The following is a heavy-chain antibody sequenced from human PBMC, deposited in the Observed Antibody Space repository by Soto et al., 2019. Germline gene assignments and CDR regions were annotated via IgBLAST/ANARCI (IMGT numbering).Heavy chain of an antibody. CDR2: ITTDKGKT. Sequence: QVQLVQSGPEVKKPGASVKVSCKTSGYTFTSYGITWVRQAPGQGLEWMGWITTDKGKTTYAQKFQGRVTMTTDTATSTAYMELRSLRSDDTAVYSCAPRSPAFDYWGQGTLVTVSS. CDR3: APRSPAFDY. J-gene: IGHJ4*02. V-gene: IGHV1-18*01. CDR1: GYTFTSYG.